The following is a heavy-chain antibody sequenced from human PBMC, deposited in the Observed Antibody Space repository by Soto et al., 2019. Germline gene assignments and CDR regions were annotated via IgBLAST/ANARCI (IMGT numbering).Heavy chain of an antibody. Sequence: QVQLVESGGGVVQPGRSLRLSCAASGFTFSSYGMHWVRQAPGKGLEWVAVISYDGSNKYYADSVKGRFTISRDNSKNTLYLQMNSLRAEDTAVYYCAKDLRSKWLSAYYYYGMDVWGQGTTVTVSS. CDR2: ISYDGSNK. CDR3: AKDLRSKWLSAYYYYGMDV. J-gene: IGHJ6*02. CDR1: GFTFSSYG. V-gene: IGHV3-30*18. D-gene: IGHD3-22*01.